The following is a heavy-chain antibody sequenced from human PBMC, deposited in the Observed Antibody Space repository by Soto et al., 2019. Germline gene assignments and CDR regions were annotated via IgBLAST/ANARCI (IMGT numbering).Heavy chain of an antibody. CDR2: IIPIFGTA. Sequence: QVQLVQSGAEVKKPGSSVKVSCKASGGTFSSYAITWVRQAPGQGLEWMGGIIPIFGTANYAQKFQARVTIPADEYTRRAYVEISSLRSEDTAVDYCARDRGPSSGYYPYWFDPWGQGTLVTVSS. CDR3: ARDRGPSSGYYPYWFDP. D-gene: IGHD3-22*01. J-gene: IGHJ5*02. V-gene: IGHV1-69*12. CDR1: GGTFSSYA.